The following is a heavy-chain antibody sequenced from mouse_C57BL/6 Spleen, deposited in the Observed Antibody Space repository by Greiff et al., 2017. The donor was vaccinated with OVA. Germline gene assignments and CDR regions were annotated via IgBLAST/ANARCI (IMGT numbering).Heavy chain of an antibody. V-gene: IGHV1-26*01. D-gene: IGHD1-1*01. CDR2: INPNNGGT. CDR1: GYTFTDYY. CDR3: ARRDYFYYFDY. J-gene: IGHJ2*01. Sequence: VQLQQSGPELVKPGASVKISCKASGYTFTDYYMNWVKQSHGKSLEWIGDINPNNGGTSYNQKFKGKATLTVDKSSSTAYMELRSLTSEDSAVYYCARRDYFYYFDYWGQGTTLTVSS.